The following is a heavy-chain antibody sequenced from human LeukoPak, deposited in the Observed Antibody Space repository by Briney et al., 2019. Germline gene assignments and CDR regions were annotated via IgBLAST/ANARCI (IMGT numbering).Heavy chain of an antibody. CDR2: ISYDGSNK. CDR3: AKDAAEWHLGYYGMDV. CDR1: GFTFSSYG. D-gene: IGHD3-3*01. Sequence: GGSLRLTCAASGFTFSSYGMHWVRQAPGKGLEWVAVISYDGSNKYYADSVKGRFTISRDNSKNTLYLQMNSLRAEDTAVYYCAKDAAEWHLGYYGMDVWGQGTTVTVSS. V-gene: IGHV3-30*18. J-gene: IGHJ6*02.